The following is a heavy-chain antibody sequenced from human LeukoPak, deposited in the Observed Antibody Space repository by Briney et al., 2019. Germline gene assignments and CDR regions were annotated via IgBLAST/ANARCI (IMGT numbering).Heavy chain of an antibody. CDR3: ANGPDGYNTY. V-gene: IGHV1-45*02. CDR1: GYTFTYRD. Sequence: ASVKVSCKASGYTFTYRDLHWVRQAPGQALEWMGWITPFNGNTNYAQKFQDRVTITRDRSMSTAYMELSSLRSEDTAMYYCANGPDGYNTYWGQGTLVTVSS. CDR2: ITPFNGNT. D-gene: IGHD5-24*01. J-gene: IGHJ4*02.